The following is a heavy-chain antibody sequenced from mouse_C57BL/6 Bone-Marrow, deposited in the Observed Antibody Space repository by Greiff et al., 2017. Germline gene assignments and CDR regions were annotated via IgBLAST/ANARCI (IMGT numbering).Heavy chain of an antibody. D-gene: IGHD2-5*01. CDR2: LYPGSGST. V-gene: IGHV1-55*01. CDR1: GYTFTRSW. CDR3: ARPYDSNCWYFDV. Sequence: VQLQQPGPELAKPGASVPISCTASGYTFTRSWITWVKQRPGHGLEWIGALYPGSGSTNYHEKFTSKATLTVDASSRTAYRQLSSLTSEDSAVYYGARPYDSNCWYFDVWGTGTTGTVSS. J-gene: IGHJ1*03.